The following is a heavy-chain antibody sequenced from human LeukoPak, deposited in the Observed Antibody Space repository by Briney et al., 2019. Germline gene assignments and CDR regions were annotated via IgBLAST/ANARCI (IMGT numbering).Heavy chain of an antibody. CDR1: GFTFSSYA. CDR3: AKAVRYFAWLSNYYYFDY. J-gene: IGHJ4*02. D-gene: IGHD3-9*01. Sequence: PGGSLRLSCAASGFTFSSYAMSWVRQAPGKGLEWVSAISGSGGSTYYADYVKGRFTISRDNSKNTLYLQMNSLRAEGTAVYYCAKAVRYFAWLSNYYYFDYWGKGTLVTVSS. CDR2: ISGSGGST. V-gene: IGHV3-23*01.